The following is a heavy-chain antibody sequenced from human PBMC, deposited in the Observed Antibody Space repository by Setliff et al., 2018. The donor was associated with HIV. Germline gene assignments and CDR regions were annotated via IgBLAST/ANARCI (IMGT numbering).Heavy chain of an antibody. CDR2: ISAYNGNT. J-gene: IGHJ3*02. CDR1: GGTFSSYA. Sequence: GASVKVSCKASGGTFSSYAISWVRQAPGQGLEWMGWISAYNGNTNYAQIVQDRVTLTTDTFTNTAYMELRSLRSNDTAVYYCARDRTTYYFDSTGYLDAFDIWGQGTMVTVSS. CDR3: ARDRTTYYFDSTGYLDAFDI. V-gene: IGHV1-18*01. D-gene: IGHD3-22*01.